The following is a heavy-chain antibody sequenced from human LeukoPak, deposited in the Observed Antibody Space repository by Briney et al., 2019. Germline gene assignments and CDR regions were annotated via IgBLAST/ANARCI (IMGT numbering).Heavy chain of an antibody. CDR1: GYTFTGQY. V-gene: IGHV1-2*02. Sequence: ASVKVSCKASGYTFTGQYLYWARQTPGQGLEWMGWINPKTGDTDSAQNFQGRVTMTRDTSITTVYMELSSLTSDDTAVYYCARGYYGMDVWGQGTTVTLSS. J-gene: IGHJ6*02. CDR2: INPKTGDT. CDR3: ARGYYGMDV.